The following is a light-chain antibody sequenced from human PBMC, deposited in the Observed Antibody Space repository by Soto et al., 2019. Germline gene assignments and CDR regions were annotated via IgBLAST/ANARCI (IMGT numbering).Light chain of an antibody. V-gene: IGKV1-39*01. CDR3: QQSDTTPLT. CDR1: QSSRTS. CDR2: AAS. J-gene: IGKJ1*01. Sequence: IQMTQSPSALSASIGDKVTVTYAASQSSRTSLNWYQHKPGKAPKLLIYAASSLDSGVPSRFSGSGSGTDFSLTISSLQPEDFATYYCQQSDTTPLTFGQGTKVDIK.